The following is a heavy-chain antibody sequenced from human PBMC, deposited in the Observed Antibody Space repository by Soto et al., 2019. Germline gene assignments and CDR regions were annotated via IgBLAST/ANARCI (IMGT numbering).Heavy chain of an antibody. V-gene: IGHV3-48*03. J-gene: IGHJ6*02. CDR3: ARDLTLFNYYYGMDV. Sequence: EVQLVESGGGLVQPGGSLRLSCVASGFTFSSYEMNWVRQAPGKGLEWVSKISSSGSSIYYADSVKGRITISRDNAKNSLHLQMNSLRAEDTAVYYCARDLTLFNYYYGMDVRGQGTTVTVSS. D-gene: IGHD3-9*01. CDR2: ISSSGSSI. CDR1: GFTFSSYE.